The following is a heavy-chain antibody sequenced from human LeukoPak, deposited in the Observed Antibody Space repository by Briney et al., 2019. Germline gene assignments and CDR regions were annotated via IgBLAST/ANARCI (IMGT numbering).Heavy chain of an antibody. D-gene: IGHD2/OR15-2a*01. CDR1: GYRFTSYW. CDR3: ARRARADFRATRFDRPRAYSYNYFDF. V-gene: IGHV5-51*01. Sequence: GEPLKISCKGSGYRFTSYWIAWVPQMPGKGLEWMGIIYPGDSDSRYSPSFQGQVTISTDKSISTAYLQWSSLEASDTAMYYCARRARADFRATRFDRPRAYSYNYFDFWGKGTTVTVSS. CDR2: IYPGDSDS. J-gene: IGHJ6*03.